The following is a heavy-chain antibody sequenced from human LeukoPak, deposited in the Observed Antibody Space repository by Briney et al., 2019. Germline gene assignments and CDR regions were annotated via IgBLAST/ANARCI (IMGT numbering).Heavy chain of an antibody. J-gene: IGHJ6*03. CDR3: ARVSRRGYSGYYYYYMDV. CDR1: GGSISSYY. Sequence: SETLSLTCTVSGGSISSYYWSWIRQPAGKGLEWIGRIYTSGSTNCNPSLKSRVTMSVDTSKNQFSLKLSSVTAADTAVYYCARVSRRGYSGYYYYYMDVWGKGTTVTVSS. D-gene: IGHD5-12*01. V-gene: IGHV4-4*07. CDR2: IYTSGST.